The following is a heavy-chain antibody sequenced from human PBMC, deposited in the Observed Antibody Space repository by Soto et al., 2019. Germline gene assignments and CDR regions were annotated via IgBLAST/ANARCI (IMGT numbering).Heavy chain of an antibody. V-gene: IGHV4-61*01. CDR1: GVSMRASTSNFY. Sequence: SETLSLTCSVSGVSMRASTSNFYWRWIRQSPGKGLEWIGSIYYSGATNYNPSLESRLTISVDTSKSQFSLNLSSVTAADTAVYYCARAMGDWGTYYYYYGFDVWGQGTTVT. CDR2: IYYSGAT. CDR3: ARAMGDWGTYYYYYGFDV. J-gene: IGHJ6*02. D-gene: IGHD3-16*01.